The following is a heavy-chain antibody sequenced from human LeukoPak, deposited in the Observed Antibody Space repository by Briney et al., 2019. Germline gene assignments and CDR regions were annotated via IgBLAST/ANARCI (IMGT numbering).Heavy chain of an antibody. J-gene: IGHJ5*02. D-gene: IGHD3-10*01. V-gene: IGHV3-48*01. CDR1: GFTFSNYW. CDR2: ISSSSSTI. CDR3: ASLYGSGPNWFDP. Sequence: GGSLRLSCAAFGFTFSNYWMNWVRQAPGKGLEWVSYISSSSSTIYYAHSVKGRFTISRDNDKNSLYLQMNSLRAEDTAVYYCASLYGSGPNWFDPWGQGTLVTVSS.